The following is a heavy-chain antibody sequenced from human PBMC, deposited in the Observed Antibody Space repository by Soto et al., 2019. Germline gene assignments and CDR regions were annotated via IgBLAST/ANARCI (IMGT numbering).Heavy chain of an antibody. Sequence: QVQLVQSGAEVKELGSSVKVSCKASGGTFSTDSISWVRQAPGQGLEWMGGIIPMFGTANNAQKFQGRVTITADESTSTAYMELSSLRSEDTAVYFCAREIDGYYGMDVWGQGTTVTVAS. CDR2: IIPMFGTA. V-gene: IGHV1-69*12. CDR1: GGTFSTDS. CDR3: AREIDGYYGMDV. J-gene: IGHJ6*02.